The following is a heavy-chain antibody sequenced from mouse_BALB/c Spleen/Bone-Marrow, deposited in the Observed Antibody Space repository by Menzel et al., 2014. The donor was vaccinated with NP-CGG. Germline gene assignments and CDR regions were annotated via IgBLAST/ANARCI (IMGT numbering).Heavy chain of an antibody. D-gene: IGHD1-2*01. CDR3: ARRGYGYVDFDV. J-gene: IGHJ1*01. CDR1: GFAFSSYD. Sequence: EVKLVESGGGLVKPGGSLKLSCAASGFAFSSYDMSWVRQTPEKRLEWVAYISSGGGSTYYPDTVKGRFTISRDNAKNTLYLQMSSLKSEDTAMYYCARRGYGYVDFDVWGAGTTVTVSS. CDR2: ISSGGGST. V-gene: IGHV5-12-1*01.